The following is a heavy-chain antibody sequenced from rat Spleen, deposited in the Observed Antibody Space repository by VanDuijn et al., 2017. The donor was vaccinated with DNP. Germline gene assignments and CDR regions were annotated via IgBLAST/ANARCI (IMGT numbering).Heavy chain of an antibody. J-gene: IGHJ1*01. Sequence: EVQLVESGGGLVQPGRSLKLSCAASGFTFSDYYMAWVRQAPKKGLEWVASINYEGSSTYYGDSVKGRFTISRDNAKSTLYLQMNSLRSEDTATYYCARRGYRYNPYWYFDFWGPGTMVTVSS. CDR3: ARRGYRYNPYWYFDF. CDR1: GFTFSDYY. V-gene: IGHV5-22*01. CDR2: INYEGSST. D-gene: IGHD1-5*01.